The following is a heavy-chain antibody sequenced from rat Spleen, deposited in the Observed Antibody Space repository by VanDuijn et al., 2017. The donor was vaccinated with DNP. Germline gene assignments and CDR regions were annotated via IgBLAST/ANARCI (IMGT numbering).Heavy chain of an antibody. CDR2: IGYDGGYI. D-gene: IGHD1-2*01. Sequence: EVQLVESGGGLVQPGRSLKLSCAASGFSFSDYYMAWVRQAPTKGLEWVAYIGYDGGYINYGDSVKGRFTISRDNAENTVYLQMNSLRSEDTATYYCASWNPIASISTSNYWGQGVMVTVSS. V-gene: IGHV5-22*01. CDR3: ASWNPIASISTSNY. J-gene: IGHJ2*01. CDR1: GFSFSDYY.